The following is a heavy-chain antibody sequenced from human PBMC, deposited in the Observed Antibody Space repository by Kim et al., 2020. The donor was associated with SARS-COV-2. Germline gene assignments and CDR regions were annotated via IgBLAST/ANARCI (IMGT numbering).Heavy chain of an antibody. V-gene: IGHV3-48*02. Sequence: HYADSLKGRITISRDNAENSLYLQMNSLRDEDTAVYYCVRDSNWSFDYWGQGTLVTVSS. D-gene: IGHD6-13*01. CDR3: VRDSNWSFDY. J-gene: IGHJ4*02.